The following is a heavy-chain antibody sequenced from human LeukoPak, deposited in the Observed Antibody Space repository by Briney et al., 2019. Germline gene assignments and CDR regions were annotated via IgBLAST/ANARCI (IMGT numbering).Heavy chain of an antibody. CDR2: INPSGGST. Sequence: GASVKVSCKASGYTFTSYYMHWVRQAPGQGLEWMGIINPSGGSTSYAQKFQGRVTMTRDTSISTAYVELSRLRSDDTAVYYCARARDYGDPSDYMDVWGKGTTVTISS. CDR3: ARARDYGDPSDYMDV. V-gene: IGHV1-46*01. CDR1: GYTFTSYY. D-gene: IGHD4-17*01. J-gene: IGHJ6*03.